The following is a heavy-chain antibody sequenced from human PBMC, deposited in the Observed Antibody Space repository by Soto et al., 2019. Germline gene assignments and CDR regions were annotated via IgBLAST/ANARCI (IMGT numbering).Heavy chain of an antibody. J-gene: IGHJ6*02. CDR3: ARRKLAIVVVADYSGMDV. V-gene: IGHV1-2*02. D-gene: IGHD3-22*01. CDR2: INPKSGGT. Sequence: QVQLVQSGAEVKKPGASVTVSCKASGYTFSDNHIHWLRQAPGQRPEWMGWINPKSGGTNFAEKVQGRVTMTRDTSISTAYMELSSLRSDDTAVYYCARRKLAIVVVADYSGMDVWGQGTTVIVSS. CDR1: GYTFSDNH.